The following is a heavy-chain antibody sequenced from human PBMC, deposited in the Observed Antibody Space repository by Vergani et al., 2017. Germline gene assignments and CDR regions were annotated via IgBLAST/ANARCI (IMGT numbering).Heavy chain of an antibody. J-gene: IGHJ4*02. CDR3: ARGYYGSGRSCLFDY. CDR1: GYTFTGYY. D-gene: IGHD3-10*01. V-gene: IGHV1-2*02. CDR2: INPNSGGT. Sequence: QVQLVQSGAEVKKPGASVKVSCKASGYTFTGYYIHWVRQAPGQGLEWMGWINPNSGGTNYAQKFQGRFTMTRDTSISTAYMELSRLRSDDTAVYYCARGYYGSGRSCLFDYWGQGTLVTVSS.